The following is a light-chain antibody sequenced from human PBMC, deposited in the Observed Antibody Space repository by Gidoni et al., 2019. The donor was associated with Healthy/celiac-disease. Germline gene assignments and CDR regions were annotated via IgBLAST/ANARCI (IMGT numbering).Light chain of an antibody. J-gene: IGKJ4*01. Sequence: DIVLTQSPATLSLSPGERATLSCRASQSVSSYLAWYQQKPGKAPRLLIYDASTWATGIPARFSGSGSGTDFTLTISSLEPEDVAVYYCQQRSNWLTFGGGTKVEIK. CDR2: DAS. CDR1: QSVSSY. V-gene: IGKV3-11*01. CDR3: QQRSNWLT.